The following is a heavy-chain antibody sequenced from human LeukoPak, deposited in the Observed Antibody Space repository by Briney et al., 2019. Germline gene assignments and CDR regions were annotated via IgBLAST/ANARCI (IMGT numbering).Heavy chain of an antibody. CDR3: AKDLWPPTLGPYDSSGYSAFDI. D-gene: IGHD3-22*01. V-gene: IGHV3-9*01. Sequence: GGSLRLSCAASGFTFDDYAMHWVRHAPAKGLEGVSGISWNSGSIGYADSVKGRFTISRDNAKNSLYLQMNSLRAEDTALYYCAKDLWPPTLGPYDSSGYSAFDIWGQGIMVTVSS. J-gene: IGHJ3*02. CDR1: GFTFDDYA. CDR2: ISWNSGSI.